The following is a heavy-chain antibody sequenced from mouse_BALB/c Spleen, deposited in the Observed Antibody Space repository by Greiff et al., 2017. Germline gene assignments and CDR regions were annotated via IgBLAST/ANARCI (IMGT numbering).Heavy chain of an antibody. Sequence: EVMLVESGGGLVQPGGSRKLSCAASGFTFSDYGMAWVRQAPGKGPEWVAFISNLAYSIYYADTVTGRFTISRENAKNTLYLEMSSLRSEDTAMYYCARNYGSSYYLDYWGQGTTLTVSS. CDR1: GFTFSDYG. V-gene: IGHV5-15*02. D-gene: IGHD1-1*01. CDR3: ARNYGSSYYLDY. J-gene: IGHJ2*01. CDR2: ISNLAYSI.